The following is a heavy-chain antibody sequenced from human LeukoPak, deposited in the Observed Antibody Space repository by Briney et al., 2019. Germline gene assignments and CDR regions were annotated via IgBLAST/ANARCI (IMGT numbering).Heavy chain of an antibody. CDR2: ISSGGRTI. J-gene: IGHJ6*02. CDR1: GFTFSSHG. Sequence: GGSLRLSCAASGFTFSSHGMKWVRQAPGKRLEWVSYISSGGRTIYYADSYQGRFTISRDNARNSLYLQMNSLRAEDTAVYYCAREGVTTRHGTDVWGQGTTVTVSS. D-gene: IGHD4-17*01. V-gene: IGHV3-48*03. CDR3: AREGVTTRHGTDV.